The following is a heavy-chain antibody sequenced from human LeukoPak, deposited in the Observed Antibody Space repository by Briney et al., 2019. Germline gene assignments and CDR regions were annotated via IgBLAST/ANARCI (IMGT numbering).Heavy chain of an antibody. V-gene: IGHV1-2*02. CDR2: TNPNSGDT. CDR3: ARDQVGAARFDS. J-gene: IGHJ4*02. Sequence: GASVKVSCKASGYIFSGYYMHWVRQAPGQGLEWMGWTNPNSGDTNYAQKFQGRVTMTRDTSISTAYMELSRLRSDDTAVYYCARDQVGAARFDSWGQGTLVTVSP. CDR1: GYIFSGYY. D-gene: IGHD2-15*01.